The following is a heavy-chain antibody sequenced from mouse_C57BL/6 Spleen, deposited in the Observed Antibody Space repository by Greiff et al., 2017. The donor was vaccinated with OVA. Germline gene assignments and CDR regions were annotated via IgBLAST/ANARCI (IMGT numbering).Heavy chain of an antibody. V-gene: IGHV1-53*01. CDR1: GYTFTSYW. D-gene: IGHD1-1*01. CDR2: INPSNGGT. Sequence: QVQLQQPGTELVKPGASVKLSCKASGYTFTSYWMPWVKQRPGHGLEWIGNINPSNGGTNYNEKFKSKATLTVDKSSSTAYMQLSSLTSEDSAVYYGARADYYGSSWFAYWGQGTLVTVSA. CDR3: ARADYYGSSWFAY. J-gene: IGHJ3*01.